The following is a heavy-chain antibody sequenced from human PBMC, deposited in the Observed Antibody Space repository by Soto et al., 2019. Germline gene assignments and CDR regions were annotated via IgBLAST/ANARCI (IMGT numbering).Heavy chain of an antibody. CDR3: AKGRGTIVVTDAYDI. Sequence: SLRLSCGGSGFSFDDYTMHWVRQAPWKGPEWVSSLSWNSGFSGYADSVKGRFTISRDNAQSSVHLQMNNLRTEDTALYYCAKGRGTIVVTDAYDIWGQGTMVT. V-gene: IGHV3-9*01. CDR2: LSWNSGFS. J-gene: IGHJ3*02. D-gene: IGHD3-22*01. CDR1: GFSFDDYT.